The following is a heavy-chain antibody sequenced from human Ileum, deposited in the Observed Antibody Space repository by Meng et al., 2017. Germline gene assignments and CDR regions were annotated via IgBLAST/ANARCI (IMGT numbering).Heavy chain of an antibody. CDR3: VRDGRMSKRGAYRLFDY. CDR1: GVAVSKYE. D-gene: IGHD3-16*02. CDR2: IDSGSVV. J-gene: IGHJ4*02. Sequence: GESLKISCAGAGVAVSKYEMFWVRQAPGKGLEWLSYIDSGSVVYYADSVKGRFTISRDNTKNSLFLQMNSLRAEDTAIYYCVRDGRMSKRGAYRLFDYWGQGTLVTVSS. V-gene: IGHV3-48*03.